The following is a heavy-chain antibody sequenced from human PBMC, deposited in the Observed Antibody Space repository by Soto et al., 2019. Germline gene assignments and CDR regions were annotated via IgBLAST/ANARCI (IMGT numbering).Heavy chain of an antibody. D-gene: IGHD3-16*01. J-gene: IGHJ5*02. V-gene: IGHV4-31*03. CDR1: GGSISSGGYY. Sequence: PSETLSLTCTVSGGSISSGGYYWSWIRQHPGKGLEWIGYIYYSGSTYYNPSLKSRVTISVDTSKNQFSLKLSSVTAADTAVYYCASGGAPVNWFDPWGQGTLVTVSS. CDR3: ASGGAPVNWFDP. CDR2: IYYSGST.